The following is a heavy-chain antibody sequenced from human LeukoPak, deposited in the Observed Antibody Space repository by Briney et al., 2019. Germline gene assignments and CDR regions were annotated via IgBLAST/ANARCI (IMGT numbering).Heavy chain of an antibody. V-gene: IGHV1-3*02. J-gene: IGHJ4*02. CDR3: ARGSSGYPYYFDC. CDR2: SNTGNGDT. Sequence: GASVKVSCKASGYTFTSYVIHWVRQAPGQRLEWLGWSNTGNGDTKYSQEFQGRVTITRDTSANTAYMELSSLRSEDMAVYYCARGSSGYPYYFDCWGQGTLVTVSS. CDR1: GYTFTSYV. D-gene: IGHD6-19*01.